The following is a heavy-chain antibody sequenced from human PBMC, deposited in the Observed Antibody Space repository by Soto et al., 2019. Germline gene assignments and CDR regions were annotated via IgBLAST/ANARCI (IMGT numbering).Heavy chain of an antibody. CDR1: GFSVSSKY. V-gene: IGHV3-66*01. Sequence: EVQLVESGGDLVQPGGSLRLSCAASGFSVSSKYMSWVRQAPGKGLEWVSLIQSGGTTYYAGSVKGRFTISRDYSENTLFLQMNSLRVEDXXVXXCTRDDVHFNGDRYYGVPMDVWGKGTTVTVSA. D-gene: IGHD2-8*01. CDR3: TRDDVHFNGDRYYGVPMDV. J-gene: IGHJ6*04. CDR2: IQSGGTT.